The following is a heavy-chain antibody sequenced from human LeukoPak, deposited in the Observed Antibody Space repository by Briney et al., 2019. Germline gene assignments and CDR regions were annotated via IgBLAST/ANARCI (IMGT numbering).Heavy chain of an antibody. CDR1: GGTFSSYA. CDR3: ARVGLRFLELNYFDY. CDR2: IIPIFGTA. V-gene: IGHV1-69*05. Sequence: GASVKVSCKASGGTFSSYAISWVRQAPGQGLEWMGGIIPIFGTANYAQKFQGRVTITTDESTSTAYMELSSLRSEDTAVYYCARVGLRFLELNYFDYWGQGTLVTVSS. D-gene: IGHD3-3*01. J-gene: IGHJ4*02.